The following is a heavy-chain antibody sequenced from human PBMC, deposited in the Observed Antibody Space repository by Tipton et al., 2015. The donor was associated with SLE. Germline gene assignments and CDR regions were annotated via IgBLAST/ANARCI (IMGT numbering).Heavy chain of an antibody. CDR3: ASRGTIFGVVIPFDY. Sequence: GSLRLSCAASGFTFSSYAMSWVRQAPGKGLEWVSAISGSGGSTYYADSVKGRFTISRDNSKNTLYLQMNSLRAEDTAVYYCASRGTIFGVVIPFDYWGQGTLVTVSS. V-gene: IGHV3-23*01. CDR2: ISGSGGST. CDR1: GFTFSSYA. D-gene: IGHD3-3*01. J-gene: IGHJ4*02.